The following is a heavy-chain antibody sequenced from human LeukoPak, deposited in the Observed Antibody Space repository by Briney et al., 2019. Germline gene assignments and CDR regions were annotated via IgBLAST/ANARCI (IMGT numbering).Heavy chain of an antibody. V-gene: IGHV1-69*04. Sequence: ASVKVSCKASGGTFSSYAIGWVRQAPGQGLEWMGRIIPILGIANLAQKFQGRVTITADKSTSTAYMELSSLRSEDTAVYYCARESTARANDYWGQGTLVTVSS. D-gene: IGHD4/OR15-4a*01. CDR1: GGTFSSYA. CDR3: ARESTARANDY. CDR2: IIPILGIA. J-gene: IGHJ4*02.